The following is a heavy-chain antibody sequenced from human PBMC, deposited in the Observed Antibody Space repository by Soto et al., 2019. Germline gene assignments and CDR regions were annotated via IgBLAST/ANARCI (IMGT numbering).Heavy chain of an antibody. J-gene: IGHJ5*02. D-gene: IGHD6-25*01. V-gene: IGHV4-59*12. Sequence: SETLSLTCTVSGGSISSYYWTWIRHPPWKGLEWIGYIYYSVSTNYNPSLKSRVTISVDTSKNKFSLRLGSVTAADTAVYYCGGMPYTSGLRFDHWGPGTLVTVSS. CDR2: IYYSVST. CDR1: GGSISSYY. CDR3: GGMPYTSGLRFDH.